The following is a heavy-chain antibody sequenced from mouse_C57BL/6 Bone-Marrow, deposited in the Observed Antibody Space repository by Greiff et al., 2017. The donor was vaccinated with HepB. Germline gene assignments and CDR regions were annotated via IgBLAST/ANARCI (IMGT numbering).Heavy chain of an antibody. J-gene: IGHJ4*01. CDR2: ISSGSSTI. D-gene: IGHD2-1*01. CDR1: GFTFSDYG. Sequence: EVKVEESGGGLVKPGGSLKLSCAASGFTFSDYGMHWVRQAPEKGLEWVAYISSGSSTIYYADTVKGRFTISRDNAKNTLFLQMTSLRSEDTAMYYCARIYYGNGDYWGQGTSVTVSS. CDR3: ARIYYGNGDY. V-gene: IGHV5-17*01.